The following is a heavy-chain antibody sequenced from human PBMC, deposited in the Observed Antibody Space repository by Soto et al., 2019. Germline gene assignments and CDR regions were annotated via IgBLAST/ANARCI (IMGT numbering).Heavy chain of an antibody. J-gene: IGHJ6*02. Sequence: EVQLVESGGGLVQPGGSLRLSCGASGFTFRTYWLSWVRQVPGKGLEWVANINQDGSEKNYVDSVRGRFTISRDNAKNLLYLQMSSLRAEDTALYYCARDGSTGWYSYDYHGMDVWGQGTTVTVSS. CDR3: ARDGSTGWYSYDYHGMDV. V-gene: IGHV3-7*05. D-gene: IGHD5-18*01. CDR2: INQDGSEK. CDR1: GFTFRTYW.